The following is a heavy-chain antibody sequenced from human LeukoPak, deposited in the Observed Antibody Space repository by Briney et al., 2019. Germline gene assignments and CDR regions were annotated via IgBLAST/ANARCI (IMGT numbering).Heavy chain of an antibody. CDR3: ARSYYGSGSPMNYYMDV. CDR1: GGSISGYY. D-gene: IGHD3-10*01. J-gene: IGHJ6*03. Sequence: SETLSLTCTVSGGSISGYYWSWIRQPPGKGLEWIGYIYYSGSTNYNPSLKSRVTISVDTSKNQFSLKLSSVTAADTPVYYCARSYYGSGSPMNYYMDVWGKGTTVTVSS. V-gene: IGHV4-59*01. CDR2: IYYSGST.